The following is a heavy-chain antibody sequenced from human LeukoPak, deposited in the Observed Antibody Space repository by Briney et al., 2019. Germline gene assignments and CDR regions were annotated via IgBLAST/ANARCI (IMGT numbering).Heavy chain of an antibody. Sequence: PSETLSLTCSVSGGSISSSSYYWAWIRQPPGKGLEWIASIYYSGSTNYNPSLKSRVTISVDTSRNQFSLKLSSVTAADTAVYYCARGRIAAAGRSGRGLGYYYMDVWGKGTTVTVSS. CDR3: ARGRIAAAGRSGRGLGYYYMDV. CDR2: IYYSGST. J-gene: IGHJ6*03. D-gene: IGHD6-13*01. V-gene: IGHV4-39*07. CDR1: GGSISSSSYY.